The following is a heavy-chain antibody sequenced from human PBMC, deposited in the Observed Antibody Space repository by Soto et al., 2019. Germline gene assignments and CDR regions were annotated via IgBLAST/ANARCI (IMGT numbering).Heavy chain of an antibody. CDR2: IFSNDEK. CDR1: GFSLSNARMG. V-gene: IGHV2-26*01. J-gene: IGHJ4*02. CDR3: ARIWAYYDILTGYLYYFDY. Sequence: QVTLKESGPVLVKPTETLTLTCTVSGFSLSNARMGVSWIRQPPGKALEWLAHIFSNDEKSSSTSLKSRLTISKDTSKSQVVLAMTNMDPVDTATYYCARIWAYYDILTGYLYYFDYWGQGTLVTVSS. D-gene: IGHD3-9*01.